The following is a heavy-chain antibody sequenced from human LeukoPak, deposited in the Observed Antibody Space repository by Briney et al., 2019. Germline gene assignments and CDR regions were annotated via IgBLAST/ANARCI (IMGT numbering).Heavy chain of an antibody. CDR2: INPNSGGT. CDR1: GYTFTGYY. V-gene: IGHV1-2*02. J-gene: IGHJ4*02. Sequence: ASVKVSCKASGYTFTGYYMHWVRQAPGQGLEWMGWINPNSGGTNYAQKLQGRVTMTTDTSTSTAYMELRSLRSDDTAVYYCAREQLSYCSGGSCSAFDYWGQGTLVTVSS. CDR3: AREQLSYCSGGSCSAFDY. D-gene: IGHD2-15*01.